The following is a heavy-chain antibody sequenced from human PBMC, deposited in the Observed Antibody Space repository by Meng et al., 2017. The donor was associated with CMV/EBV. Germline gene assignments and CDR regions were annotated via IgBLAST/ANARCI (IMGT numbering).Heavy chain of an antibody. CDR3: ARDGLRNYYYYGMDV. J-gene: IGHJ6*02. Sequence: GESLKISCAASGFTFSNAWMSWVRQAPGKGLEWVSSISPSGNYIYYAASLKGRFTISRDNANNSLFLQMNSLRAEDTAVYFCARDGLRNYYYYGMDVWGQGTTVTVSS. D-gene: IGHD5/OR15-5a*01. V-gene: IGHV3-21*06. CDR1: GFTFSNAW. CDR2: ISPSGNYI.